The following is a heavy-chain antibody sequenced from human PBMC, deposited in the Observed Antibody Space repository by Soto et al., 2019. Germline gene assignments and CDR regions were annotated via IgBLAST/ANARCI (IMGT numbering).Heavy chain of an antibody. V-gene: IGHV4-38-2*02. CDR3: ARQDRVVAEGRWFDP. CDR1: GYSISSGYH. Sequence: SETLSLTCTVSGYSISSGYHWAWIRQPPGKGLEWLGSVHYSGNTYYNPSLKSRLTISVDKSKNQFSPNLSSVTAADTAVYYCARQDRVVAEGRWFDPWGQGTLVTVSS. D-gene: IGHD2-15*01. CDR2: VHYSGNT. J-gene: IGHJ5*02.